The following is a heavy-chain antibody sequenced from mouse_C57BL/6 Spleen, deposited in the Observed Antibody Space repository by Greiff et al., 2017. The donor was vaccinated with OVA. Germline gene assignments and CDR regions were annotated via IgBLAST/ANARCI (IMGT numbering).Heavy chain of an antibody. CDR3: ARSYDYEDYYAMDY. Sequence: QVQLQQPGAELVRPGSSVKLSCKASGYTFTSYWMHWVKQRPIQGLEWIGNIDPSDSDTHYNQKFKDKATLTVDKSSSTAYMQLSSLTSEDSAVYYCARSYDYEDYYAMDYWGQGTSVTVSS. J-gene: IGHJ4*01. V-gene: IGHV1-52*01. D-gene: IGHD2-4*01. CDR1: GYTFTSYW. CDR2: IDPSDSDT.